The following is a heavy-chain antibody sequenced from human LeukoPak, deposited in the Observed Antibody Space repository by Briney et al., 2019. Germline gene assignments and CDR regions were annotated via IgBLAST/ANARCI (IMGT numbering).Heavy chain of an antibody. Sequence: GGSLRLSCAASGFTFSSYSMNWVRQAPGKGLEWVGRIKSKADGETIDYAAPVKGRFTFSRDDSKNMLYLQMNSLKSEDTAVYYCSTLTSRGLSDSWGQGTLVTVSS. D-gene: IGHD1-20*01. V-gene: IGHV3-15*07. J-gene: IGHJ4*02. CDR1: GFTFSSYS. CDR2: IKSKADGETI. CDR3: STLTSRGLSDS.